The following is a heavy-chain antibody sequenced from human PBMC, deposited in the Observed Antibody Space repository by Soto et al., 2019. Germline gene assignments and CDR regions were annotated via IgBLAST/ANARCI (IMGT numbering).Heavy chain of an antibody. V-gene: IGHV1-69*13. CDR3: ARGGDGYNFRDLY. D-gene: IGHD2-21*01. CDR2: IIPKLGSA. J-gene: IGHJ1*01. CDR1: GGGNLRDYR. Sequence: SVKVSCKASGGGNLRDYRTTWVRRAPGQGLEWMGGIIPKLGSANYAQNFQGRVTVTADESTNTVCMELRSLRSDDTAVYYCARGGDGYNFRDLYCGQRTPVPVSS.